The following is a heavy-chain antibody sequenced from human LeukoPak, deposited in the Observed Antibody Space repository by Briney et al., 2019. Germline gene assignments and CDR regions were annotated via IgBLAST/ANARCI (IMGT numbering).Heavy chain of an antibody. Sequence: SETLSLTCTVSGDSISSGSYYWSWIRQPAGKGLEWIGRIYTSGSTNYNPSLKSRVTISVDTSKNQFSLKLSSVTAADTAVYYCARAGVRGIYYFDYWGQGTLVTVSS. CDR1: GDSISSGSYY. J-gene: IGHJ4*02. D-gene: IGHD7-27*01. V-gene: IGHV4-61*02. CDR2: IYTSGST. CDR3: ARAGVRGIYYFDY.